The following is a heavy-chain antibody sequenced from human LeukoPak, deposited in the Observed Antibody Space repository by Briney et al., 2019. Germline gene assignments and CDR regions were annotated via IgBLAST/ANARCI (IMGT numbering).Heavy chain of an antibody. J-gene: IGHJ6*02. D-gene: IGHD1-14*01. CDR1: GGSISSSNW. CDR2: IYHSGST. Sequence: SGTLSLTCAVSGGSISSSNWWSWVRQPPGKGLEWIGEIYHSGSTNYNPSLKSRVTISVDKPKNQFSLKLSSVTAADTAVYYCARVSHTGVDYYYGMDVWGQGTTVTVSS. V-gene: IGHV4-4*02. CDR3: ARVSHTGVDYYYGMDV.